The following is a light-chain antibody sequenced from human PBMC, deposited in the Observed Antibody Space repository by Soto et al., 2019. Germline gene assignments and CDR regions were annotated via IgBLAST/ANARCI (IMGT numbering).Light chain of an antibody. CDR3: AAWDDSLNRDVV. V-gene: IGLV1-44*01. J-gene: IGLJ2*01. CDR2: SNN. Sequence: QSVLTQPPSASGTPGQGVTISCSGSSSNIGSNPVNWYQQLPGTAPKLLIYSNNQRPSGVPDRFSGSKSGTSASLAISGLQSEDEANYYCAAWDDSLNRDVVFGGGTKVTVL. CDR1: SSNIGSNP.